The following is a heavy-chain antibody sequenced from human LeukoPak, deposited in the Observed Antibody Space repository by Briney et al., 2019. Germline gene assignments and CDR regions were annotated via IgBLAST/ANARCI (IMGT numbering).Heavy chain of an antibody. CDR2: FYYSGST. CDR1: GGSISSDY. Sequence: SETLSLTCTVSGGSISSDYWSWIRQPPGKGLEWIGYFYYSGSTDYNPSLKSRVMISVDTSKNQFSLNLYSVTASDTAIYYCARVGVCSSGSCYEDYWGQGTLVTVSS. J-gene: IGHJ4*02. V-gene: IGHV4-59*01. D-gene: IGHD2-15*01. CDR3: ARVGVCSSGSCYEDY.